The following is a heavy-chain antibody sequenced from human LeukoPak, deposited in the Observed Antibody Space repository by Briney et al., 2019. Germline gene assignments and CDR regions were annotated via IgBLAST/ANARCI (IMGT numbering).Heavy chain of an antibody. CDR1: GGSFSGYY. D-gene: IGHD6-19*01. V-gene: IGHV4-34*01. CDR3: ARKRGSGSGLRNWFDP. CDR2: INHSGST. Sequence: MPSETLSLTCAVYGGSFSGYYWSWIRQPPGKGLERIGEINHSGSTNYNPSLKSRVTISVDTSKNQFSLKLSSVTAADTAVYYCARKRGSGSGLRNWFDPWGQGTLVTVSS. J-gene: IGHJ5*02.